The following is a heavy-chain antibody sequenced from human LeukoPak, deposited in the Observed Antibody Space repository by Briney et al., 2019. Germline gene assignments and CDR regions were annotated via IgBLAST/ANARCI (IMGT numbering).Heavy chain of an antibody. J-gene: IGHJ5*02. CDR2: INQSGST. CDR1: GGSFSGYY. D-gene: IGHD5-18*01. V-gene: IGHV4-34*01. Sequence: SETLSLTCAVYGGSFSGYYWSWIRQPPGKGLEWIGEINQSGSTNYNASLKSRVTVSVDSSKNQFSLRLSSVTAADTAVYYCAPRGDIEHSYGYGNWFDPWGQGTRVTVSS. CDR3: APRGDIEHSYGYGNWFDP.